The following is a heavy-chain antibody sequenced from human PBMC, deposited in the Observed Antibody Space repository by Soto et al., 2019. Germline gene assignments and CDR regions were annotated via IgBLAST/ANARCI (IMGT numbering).Heavy chain of an antibody. J-gene: IGHJ4*02. Sequence: PSETLSLTCTVSGGSISSSSYYWGWIRQPPGKGLEWIGRIYYSGSTYYNPSLKSRVTISVDTSKNQFSLKLSSVTAADTAVYYCARHELFSFGDGGYYYFYYCGQGTLVTVSS. CDR2: IYYSGST. D-gene: IGHD3-16*01. CDR1: GGSISSSSYY. V-gene: IGHV4-39*01. CDR3: ARHELFSFGDGGYYYFYY.